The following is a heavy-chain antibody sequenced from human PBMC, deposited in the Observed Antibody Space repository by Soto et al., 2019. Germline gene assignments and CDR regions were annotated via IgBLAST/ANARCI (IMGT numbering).Heavy chain of an antibody. CDR2: IWHDGTNR. CDR1: GFTFNSFG. D-gene: IGHD3-3*01. Sequence: QVQLVESGGGVVQPGTSLRLSCEASGFTFNSFGMHWVRQAPGKGLEWVAMIWHDGTNRYYVDSVKGQFTISRDNSKDTLYLQMNNLRAEDTAVYYCARTGLQIIQATSYYYGLDVWGQGTTVTVSS. CDR3: ARTGLQIIQATSYYYGLDV. J-gene: IGHJ6*02. V-gene: IGHV3-33*01.